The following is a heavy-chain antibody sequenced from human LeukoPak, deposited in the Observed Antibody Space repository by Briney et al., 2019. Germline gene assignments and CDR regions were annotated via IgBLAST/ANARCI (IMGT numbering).Heavy chain of an antibody. CDR3: ARGVLRFLEWFPSAPFDY. Sequence: ASVKVSCKASGYTFTGYYMHWVRQAPGQGLEWMGWISPNSGGTNYAQKFQGRVTMTRDTSISTAYMELSRLRSDDTAVYYCARGVLRFLEWFPSAPFDYWGQGTLVTVSS. CDR2: ISPNSGGT. V-gene: IGHV1-2*02. CDR1: GYTFTGYY. D-gene: IGHD3-3*01. J-gene: IGHJ4*02.